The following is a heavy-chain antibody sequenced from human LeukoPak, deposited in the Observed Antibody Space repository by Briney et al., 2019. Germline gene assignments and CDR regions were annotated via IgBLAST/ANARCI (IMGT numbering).Heavy chain of an antibody. D-gene: IGHD3-22*01. CDR1: GGSISSSSYY. CDR2: IYYSGST. J-gene: IGHJ4*02. V-gene: IGHV4-39*01. Sequence: PSETPSLTCTVSGGSISSSSYYWGWIRQPPGKGLEWIGSIYYSGSTYYNPSLKSRVTISVDTSKNQFSLKLSSVTAADTALYYCARNSYYDSSGFDYWGQGTLVTVSS. CDR3: ARNSYYDSSGFDY.